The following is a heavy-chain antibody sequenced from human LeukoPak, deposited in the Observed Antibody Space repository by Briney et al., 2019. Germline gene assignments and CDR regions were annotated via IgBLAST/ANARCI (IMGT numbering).Heavy chain of an antibody. CDR2: IYYTGST. J-gene: IGHJ4*02. D-gene: IGHD6-19*01. Sequence: KTSETLSLTCTVSGGSISSAGYYWSWIRQYPGKGLEWIAYIYYTGSTYYNPSLKSRVTMSVDTSKNQFSLKLSSVTAADTAVYYCARDQGGWALFDYWGQGTLVTVSS. V-gene: IGHV4-31*03. CDR1: GGSISSAGYY. CDR3: ARDQGGWALFDY.